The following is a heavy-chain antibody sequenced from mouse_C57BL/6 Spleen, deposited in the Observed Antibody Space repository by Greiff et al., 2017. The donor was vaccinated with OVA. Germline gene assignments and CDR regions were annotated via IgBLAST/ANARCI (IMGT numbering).Heavy chain of an antibody. V-gene: IGHV5-9-1*02. J-gene: IGHJ1*03. CDR3: TREDTHWYFDV. Sequence: DVMLVESGEGLVKPGGSLKLSCAASGFTFSSYAMSWVRQTPEKRLEWVAYISSGGDYTYYADTVKGRFTISRDNARNTLYLQMSSMKSEDTAMYYCTREDTHWYFDVWGTGTTVTVSS. CDR1: GFTFSSYA. CDR2: ISSGGDYT.